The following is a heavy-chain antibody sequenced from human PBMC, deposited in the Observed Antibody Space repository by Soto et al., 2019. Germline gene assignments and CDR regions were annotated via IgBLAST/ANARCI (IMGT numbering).Heavy chain of an antibody. CDR3: AKDLWPSDTSSPGDY. D-gene: IGHD3-22*01. V-gene: IGHV3-23*01. CDR2: ISGRGGST. Sequence: EVQLLESGGGLVQPGGSLRLSCAASGFSFSSYAMTWVRQAPGKGLEWVSAISGRGGSTYYADSVKGRFTISRDNSKNPLYLQMNSLRAEDTAIYVCAKDLWPSDTSSPGDYWGQGTLVTVSS. J-gene: IGHJ4*02. CDR1: GFSFSSYA.